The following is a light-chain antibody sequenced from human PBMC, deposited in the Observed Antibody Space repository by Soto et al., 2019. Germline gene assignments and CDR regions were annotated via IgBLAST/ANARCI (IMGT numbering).Light chain of an antibody. CDR3: QLYRSWPRA. V-gene: IGKV3-15*01. CDR2: GAS. Sequence: EIVLTQSPAALSVSPGGRATLSCRASQGVMYDLAWYQQKPGQAPRLLVYGASTRATGAPPRFRGSGSGREFSLTISSLQSEDFATCYFQLYRSWPRAFGQGSRVEI. J-gene: IGKJ1*01. CDR1: QGVMYD.